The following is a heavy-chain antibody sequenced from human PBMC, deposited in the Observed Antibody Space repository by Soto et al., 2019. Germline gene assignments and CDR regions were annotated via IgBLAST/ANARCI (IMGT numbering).Heavy chain of an antibody. CDR2: ISYDGSNK. J-gene: IGHJ6*02. Sequence: QVQLVKSGGGVVQPGRSLRLSCAASGFTFSSYGMHWVRQAPGKGLEWVAVISYDGSNKYYADSVKGRFTISRDNSKNTLYLQMNSLRAEDTAVYYCAKDDYGSGSYYYYYYGMDVWGQGTTVTVSS. V-gene: IGHV3-30*18. D-gene: IGHD3-10*01. CDR3: AKDDYGSGSYYYYYYGMDV. CDR1: GFTFSSYG.